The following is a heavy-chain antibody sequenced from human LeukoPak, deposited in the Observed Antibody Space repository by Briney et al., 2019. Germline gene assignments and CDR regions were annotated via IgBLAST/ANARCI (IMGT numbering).Heavy chain of an antibody. CDR1: GFTYSNYW. CDR3: AKDLSCNPADR. J-gene: IGHJ5*02. V-gene: IGHV3-74*01. Sequence: GGSLRLSCVGSGFTYSNYWMHWVRQAPGKGPVWVSRINPDGTTTDYADYVKGRFTISRGNAKNLLYLQMNGLRADDTAVSYCAKDLSCNPADRWGQGTLVTVSS. CDR2: INPDGTTT. D-gene: IGHD2-2*01.